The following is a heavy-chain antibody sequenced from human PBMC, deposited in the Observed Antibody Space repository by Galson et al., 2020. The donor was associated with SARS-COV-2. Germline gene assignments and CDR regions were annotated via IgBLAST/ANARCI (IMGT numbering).Heavy chain of an antibody. CDR1: GYTFTTYY. Sequence: ASVKVSCKASGYTFTTYYIHWVRQAPGQGLEWMGVINPSGGSTTYAQKFEGRVTMTRDTSTTTVYMELSSLRSEDKAVYYCARGHWSDRFVAFDIWGQGTMVTVSS. CDR3: ARGHWSDRFVAFDI. CDR2: INPSGGST. J-gene: IGHJ3*02. D-gene: IGHD1-1*01. V-gene: IGHV1-46*01.